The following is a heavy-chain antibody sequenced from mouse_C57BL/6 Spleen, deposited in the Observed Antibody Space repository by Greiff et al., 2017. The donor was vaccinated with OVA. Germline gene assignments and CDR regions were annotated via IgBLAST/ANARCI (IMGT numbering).Heavy chain of an antibody. Sequence: VHVKQSGAELVRPGASVKLSCTASGFNIKDDYMHWVKQRPEQGLEWIGWIDPETGDTEYASKFQGKATITADTSSNTAYLQLSSLTSEDTAVYYCTTLVPFDYWGQGTTLTVSS. CDR2: IDPETGDT. CDR3: TTLVPFDY. CDR1: GFNIKDDY. V-gene: IGHV14-4*01. D-gene: IGHD5-1*01. J-gene: IGHJ2*01.